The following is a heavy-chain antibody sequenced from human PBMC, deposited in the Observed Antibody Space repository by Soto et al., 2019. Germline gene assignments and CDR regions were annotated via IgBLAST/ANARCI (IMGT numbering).Heavy chain of an antibody. CDR1: GYRFTNYW. V-gene: IGHV5-51*01. J-gene: IGHJ5*01. CDR3: TRAGDGYSTYNWFDS. CDR2: IYPGDSDT. D-gene: IGHD5-18*01. Sequence: PGESLKISCKGSGYRFTNYWIGWVRQMPGKGLEWMGIIYPGDSDTRYSPSFQGQVTISADKSINTAYLQMNSLKTEDTAVYYCTRAGDGYSTYNWFDSWGQGTLVTVSS.